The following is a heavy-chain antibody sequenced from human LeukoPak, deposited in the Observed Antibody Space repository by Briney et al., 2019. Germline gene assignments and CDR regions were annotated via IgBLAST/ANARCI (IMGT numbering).Heavy chain of an antibody. D-gene: IGHD3-3*01. CDR1: GYSFASYW. CDR2: IYPGDSDT. J-gene: IGHJ4*02. CDR3: ARLKEGDFWSGYFRRGLTGFDY. V-gene: IGHV5-51*01. Sequence: GESLKISCKVSGYSFASYWIGWVRQMPGKGLEWMGIIYPGDSDTRYSPSFQGQVTISADKSISTAYLQWSSLQASDTAMYYCARLKEGDFWSGYFRRGLTGFDYWGQGTLVTVSS.